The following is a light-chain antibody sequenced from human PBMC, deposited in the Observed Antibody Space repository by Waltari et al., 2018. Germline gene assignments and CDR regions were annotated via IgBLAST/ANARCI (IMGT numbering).Light chain of an antibody. CDR2: WAS. J-gene: IGKJ1*01. CDR1: QTLLNNSNDKND. Sequence: QTLLNNSNDKNDVAWYHQKPGQPPKLIISWASTRESGVPDRFSGSGSGTDFTLTINNLQAEDVAIYYCQQYYRSRSFGQGTRVEVK. CDR3: QQYYRSRS. V-gene: IGKV4-1*01.